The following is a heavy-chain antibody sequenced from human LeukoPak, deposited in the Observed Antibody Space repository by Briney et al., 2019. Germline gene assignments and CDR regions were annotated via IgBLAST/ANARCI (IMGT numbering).Heavy chain of an antibody. CDR2: ISYDGSAK. CDR3: AKDAGYGGNSDY. Sequence: GGSLRLSCAASGFTFTTYGMNWVRQAPGKGLEWVAVISYDGSAKYYADSVKGRFTISRDNSKFTLYLQVNSLRAEDTAVYYCAKDAGYGGNSDYWGQGTLVTVSS. CDR1: GFTFTTYG. D-gene: IGHD4-23*01. V-gene: IGHV3-30*18. J-gene: IGHJ4*02.